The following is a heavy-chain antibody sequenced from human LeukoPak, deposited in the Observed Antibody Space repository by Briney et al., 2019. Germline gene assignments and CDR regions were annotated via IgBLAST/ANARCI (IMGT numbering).Heavy chain of an antibody. D-gene: IGHD2-2*01. CDR1: GDSISSGGFY. V-gene: IGHV4-31*03. CDR2: IYSTGTT. Sequence: SETLSLTCSVSGDSISSGGFYWHWIRQHPEKGLEWIGYIYSTGTTYYNPSLTSRLTMSVDASKNQFSLKVTSVTAADTAVYFCARDRPDSTSPTTVGRFDPWGQGTLVTVSS. J-gene: IGHJ5*02. CDR3: ARDRPDSTSPTTVGRFDP.